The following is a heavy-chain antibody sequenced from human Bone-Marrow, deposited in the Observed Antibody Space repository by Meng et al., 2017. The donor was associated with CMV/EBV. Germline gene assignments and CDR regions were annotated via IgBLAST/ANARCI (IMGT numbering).Heavy chain of an antibody. CDR1: GVSISSNYYY. J-gene: IGHJ5*02. D-gene: IGHD6-13*01. Sequence: GSLRLSCAVSGVSISSNYYYWGWIRQPPGKGLEWIGNFYNSGTSFYNPSLKSRVTIPVGTSKNEFSLHLTSVTAADTAVYYCARRSTWSEWFDPWGQGTLVTVSS. V-gene: IGHV4-39*07. CDR2: FYNSGTS. CDR3: ARRSTWSEWFDP.